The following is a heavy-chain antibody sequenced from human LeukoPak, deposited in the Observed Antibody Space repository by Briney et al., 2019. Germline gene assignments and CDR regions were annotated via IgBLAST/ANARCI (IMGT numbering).Heavy chain of an antibody. CDR2: IYTSGST. D-gene: IGHD2-2*01. J-gene: IGHJ6*03. CDR3: ARGGYCSSTSCSYYYYMDV. CDR1: GGSISSGSYY. V-gene: IGHV4-61*02. Sequence: SETLSLTCTVSGGSISSGSYYWSWIRQPAGKGLEWIGRIYTSGSTNYNPSLKSRVTISVDTSKNQFSLKLSSVTAADTAVYYCARGGYCSSTSCSYYYYMDVWGKGTTVTVSS.